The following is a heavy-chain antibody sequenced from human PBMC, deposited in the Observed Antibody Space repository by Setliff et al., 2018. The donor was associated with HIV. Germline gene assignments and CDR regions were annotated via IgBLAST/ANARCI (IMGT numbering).Heavy chain of an antibody. Sequence: GGSLRLSCAASGFTFSSFAMNWVRQAPGEGLEWIAYNDLDSRAIYYSGSVRGRFTISRDNARDSLYLQMNSLRVEDTAVYYCVRDTTSGWMLTNWGQGTLVTVSS. CDR3: VRDTTSGWMLTN. D-gene: IGHD6-25*01. V-gene: IGHV3-48*04. J-gene: IGHJ4*02. CDR1: GFTFSSFA. CDR2: NDLDSRAI.